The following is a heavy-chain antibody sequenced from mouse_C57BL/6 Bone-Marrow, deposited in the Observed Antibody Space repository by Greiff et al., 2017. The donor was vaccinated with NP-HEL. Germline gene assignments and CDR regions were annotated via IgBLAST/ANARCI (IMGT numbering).Heavy chain of an antibody. CDR1: GYTFTSYW. CDR3: ARNYGCSPAWFAY. Sequence: VQLQQPGAELVKPGASVKLSCKASGYTFTSYWMHWVKQRPGQGLEWIGMIHPNSGSTNYNEKFKSKATLTVDKSSSTAYMQLSSLTSEDSAVXYCARNYGCSPAWFAYWGQGPLVTVSA. J-gene: IGHJ3*01. V-gene: IGHV1-64*01. CDR2: IHPNSGST. D-gene: IGHD1-1*01.